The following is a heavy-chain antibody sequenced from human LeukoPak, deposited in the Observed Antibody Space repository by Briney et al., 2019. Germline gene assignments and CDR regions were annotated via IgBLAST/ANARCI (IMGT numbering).Heavy chain of an antibody. J-gene: IGHJ4*02. CDR3: AKWTAMAQYYFDY. Sequence: PGGSLRLSCAASGFTFSSYAMRWVRQAPGKGLEWVSAISGSGGSTYYADSVKGRFTISRDNSKNTLYLQMNSLRAEDTAVYYCAKWTAMAQYYFDYWGQGTLVTVSS. V-gene: IGHV3-23*01. CDR2: ISGSGGST. CDR1: GFTFSSYA. D-gene: IGHD5-18*01.